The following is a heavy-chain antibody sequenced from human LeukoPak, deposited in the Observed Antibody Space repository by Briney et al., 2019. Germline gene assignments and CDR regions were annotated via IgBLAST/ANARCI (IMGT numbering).Heavy chain of an antibody. J-gene: IGHJ4*01. CDR1: GGSVSNTNYY. CDR2: VDYSGYT. CDR3: ARSIFSGSYAFDF. Sequence: SETLSLTCSVSGGSVSNTNYYWGWIRQPPGKGLEWLGSVDYSGYTYQSPSHNSRVTISVDTSKNQFSLKMTSVTAADTAVYYCARSIFSGSYAFDFWGHGTLDTVSS. V-gene: IGHV4-39*07. D-gene: IGHD3-3*01.